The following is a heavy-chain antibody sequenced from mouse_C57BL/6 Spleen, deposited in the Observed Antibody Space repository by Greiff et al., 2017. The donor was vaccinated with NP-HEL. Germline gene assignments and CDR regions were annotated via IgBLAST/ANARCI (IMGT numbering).Heavy chain of an antibody. CDR3: ARSGITTVGAEMDY. CDR2: INPNNGGT. J-gene: IGHJ4*01. V-gene: IGHV1-26*01. D-gene: IGHD1-1*01. CDR1: GYTFTDYY. Sequence: EVQLQQSGPELVKPGASVKISCKASGYTFTDYYMNWVKQSHGKSLEWIGDINPNNGGTSYNQKFKGKATLTVEKSSSTAYMELRSLTSEDSAVYYCARSGITTVGAEMDYWGQGTSVTVSA.